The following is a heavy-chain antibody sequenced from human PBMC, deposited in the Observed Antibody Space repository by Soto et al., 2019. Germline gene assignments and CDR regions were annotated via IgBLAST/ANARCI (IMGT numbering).Heavy chain of an antibody. D-gene: IGHD3-16*01. Sequence: ASVKVSCKASGYTFTSYGISWLRQAPGQGLEWMGWINGYNGNTNHAQKLQGRVTMSTDTSTSTAYMELRSLRSDDSAVYYCARMGDVPYYYYGMDVWGQGTTVTVSS. CDR1: GYTFTSYG. J-gene: IGHJ6*02. CDR2: INGYNGNT. V-gene: IGHV1-18*01. CDR3: ARMGDVPYYYYGMDV.